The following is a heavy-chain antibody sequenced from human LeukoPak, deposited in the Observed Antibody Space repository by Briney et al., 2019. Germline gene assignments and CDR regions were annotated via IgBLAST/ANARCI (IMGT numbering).Heavy chain of an antibody. D-gene: IGHD3-10*02. J-gene: IGHJ6*04. CDR2: ISSSSTI. CDR1: GFTFSRYS. V-gene: IGHV3-48*01. Sequence: PGGSLRLSCAASGFTFSRYSMNWVRQAPGKGLEWIAYISSSSTIYYADSVKGRFTISRDNAKNSLYLQMNSLRAEDTTVYYCAELGITMIGGVWGKGTTVTISS. CDR3: AELGITMIGGV.